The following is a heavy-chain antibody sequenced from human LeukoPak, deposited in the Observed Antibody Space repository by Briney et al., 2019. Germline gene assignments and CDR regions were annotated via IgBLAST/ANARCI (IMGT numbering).Heavy chain of an antibody. J-gene: IGHJ6*02. CDR1: GFTFSSYG. CDR3: ARVYYGSGSYLYGMDV. Sequence: PGRSLRLSCAASGFTFSSYGMHWVRQAPGKGLEWVAVIWYDGSNKYYADSVKGRFTISRDNSKNTLYLQMNSLRAEDTAVYYCARVYYGSGSYLYGMDVWGQGTTVTVSS. CDR2: IWYDGSNK. D-gene: IGHD3-10*01. V-gene: IGHV3-33*01.